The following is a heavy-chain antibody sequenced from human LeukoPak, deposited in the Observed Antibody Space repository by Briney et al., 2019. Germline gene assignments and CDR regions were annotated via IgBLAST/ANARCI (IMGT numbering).Heavy chain of an antibody. J-gene: IGHJ4*02. CDR1: GFNLSSYV. CDR3: AREGQDIVVVVAATLDY. Sequence: GGSLRLSCAASGFNLSSYVMHWVRQAPGKGLEWVAVISYDGSNKYYADSVKGRFTISRDNSKNTLNLQMNRLRTEDTAVYYCAREGQDIVVVVAATLDYWGQGTLVTVSS. D-gene: IGHD2-15*01. V-gene: IGHV3-30*01. CDR2: ISYDGSNK.